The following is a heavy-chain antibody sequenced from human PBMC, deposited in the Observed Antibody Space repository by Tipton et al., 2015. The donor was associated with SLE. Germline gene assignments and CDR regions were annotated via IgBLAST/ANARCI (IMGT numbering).Heavy chain of an antibody. Sequence: LRLSCAVYGGSVSGHYWSWIRQPPGKGLEWIGYIYYSGSTNYNPSPKSRVTISVDTSKNQFSLKLSSVTAADTAVYYCARGDCSSTSCLDYWGQGTLVTVSS. CDR2: IYYSGST. V-gene: IGHV4-59*02. CDR1: GGSVSGHY. CDR3: ARGDCSSTSCLDY. J-gene: IGHJ4*02. D-gene: IGHD2-2*01.